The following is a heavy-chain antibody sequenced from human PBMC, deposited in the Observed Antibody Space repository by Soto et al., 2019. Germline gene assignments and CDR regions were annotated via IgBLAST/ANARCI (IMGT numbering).Heavy chain of an antibody. V-gene: IGHV4-59*01. CDR1: GGSISSYY. Sequence: SETLSLTCTVSGGSISSYYWSWIRQPPGKGLEWIGYIYYSGSTNYNPSLKSRVTISVDTSKNQFSLKLSSVTAADTAVYYCARVYGSGGNYYYYMDVWGKGTTVTVSS. CDR3: ARVYGSGGNYYYYMDV. J-gene: IGHJ6*03. CDR2: IYYSGST. D-gene: IGHD3-10*01.